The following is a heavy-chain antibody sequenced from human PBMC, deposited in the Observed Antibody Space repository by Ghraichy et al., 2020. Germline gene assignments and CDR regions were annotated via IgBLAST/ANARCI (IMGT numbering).Heavy chain of an antibody. CDR2: ISGSGGST. CDR1: GFTFSSYA. V-gene: IGHV3-23*01. D-gene: IGHD3-3*01. Sequence: GESLNISCAASGFTFSSYAMSWVRQAPGKGLEWVSAISGSGGSTYYADSVKGRFTISRDNSKNTLYLQMNSLRAEDTAVYYCAKDERGPPFGGGPGPFDYWGQGTLVTVSS. CDR3: AKDERGPPFGGGPGPFDY. J-gene: IGHJ4*02.